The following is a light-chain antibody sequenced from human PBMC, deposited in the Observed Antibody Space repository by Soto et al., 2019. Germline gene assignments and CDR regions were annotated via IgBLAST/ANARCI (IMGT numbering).Light chain of an antibody. V-gene: IGKV1-5*01. CDR1: QSVGTW. CDR2: DAS. Sequence: DIQMTQSPSTLSASVGDRVTVTCRASQSVGTWLAWYQQKPGRAPNLLIYDASTLASAVPSRFSGSGSGTEFTLTISSLQSDDFATYYCQQYNSYWTFGQGTKVDIK. CDR3: QQYNSYWT. J-gene: IGKJ1*01.